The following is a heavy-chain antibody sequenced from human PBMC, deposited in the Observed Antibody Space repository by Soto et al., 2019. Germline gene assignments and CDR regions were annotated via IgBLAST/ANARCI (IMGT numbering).Heavy chain of an antibody. V-gene: IGHV1-3*01. D-gene: IGHD2-15*01. J-gene: IGHJ5*02. CDR3: ARDIVVVVAATWGENNWFDP. CDR2: INAGNGNT. CDR1: GYTFTSYA. Sequence: ASVKVSCKASGYTFTSYAMHWVRQAPGQRLEWMGWINAGNGNTKYSQKFQGRVTITRDTSASTAYMELSSLRSEDTAVYYCARDIVVVVAATWGENNWFDPWGQGTLVTVSS.